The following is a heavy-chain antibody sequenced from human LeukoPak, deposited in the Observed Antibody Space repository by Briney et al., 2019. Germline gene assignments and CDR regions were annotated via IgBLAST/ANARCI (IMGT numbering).Heavy chain of an antibody. CDR1: GFTFSRYA. CDR2: ISGSGGSA. Sequence: PGGSLRLSCAASGFTFSRYAMSWVRQAPGKGLEWVLVISGSGGSANYADSVKGRFTISRDNSKNTLYLQINSLRAEDTAVYYCAKGVYYDSRGWFDPWGQGTLVTVSS. J-gene: IGHJ5*02. V-gene: IGHV3-23*01. D-gene: IGHD3-22*01. CDR3: AKGVYYDSRGWFDP.